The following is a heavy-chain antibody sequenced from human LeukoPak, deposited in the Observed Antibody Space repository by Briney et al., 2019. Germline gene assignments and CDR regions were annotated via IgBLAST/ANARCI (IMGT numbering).Heavy chain of an antibody. D-gene: IGHD6-13*01. J-gene: IGHJ5*02. CDR1: GASISSSIHY. CDR3: ARDGGSSWSKDGFGP. CDR2: IYYSGST. V-gene: IGHV4-39*07. Sequence: SETLSLTCAVSGASISSSIHYWGWIRQPPGKGLEWIGSIYYSGSTFYNPSLKSRVTISIDTSKNQFSLKMSSVTAADTAVYYCARDGGSSWSKDGFGPWGQGTLVTVSS.